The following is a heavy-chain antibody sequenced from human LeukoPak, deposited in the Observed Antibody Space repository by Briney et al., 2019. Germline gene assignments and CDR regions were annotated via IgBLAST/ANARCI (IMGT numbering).Heavy chain of an antibody. Sequence: GESLKISCKGSGYSFTNYWIDWVRQMPGKGLEWVAIIFPGDSNTRYSPSFQGQVTISADKSISTAYLEWSSLKASDSAMYYCARESSPPAYGMDVWGKGTTVTVS. J-gene: IGHJ6*04. V-gene: IGHV5-51*01. CDR1: GYSFTNYW. CDR2: IFPGDSNT. CDR3: ARESSPPAYGMDV. D-gene: IGHD6-13*01.